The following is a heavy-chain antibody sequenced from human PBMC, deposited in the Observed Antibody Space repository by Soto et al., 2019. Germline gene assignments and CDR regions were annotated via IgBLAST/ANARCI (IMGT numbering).Heavy chain of an antibody. D-gene: IGHD3-22*01. CDR1: GYSFAGYW. V-gene: IGHV5-10-1*01. CDR3: ARQIYDSDTGPNFKYYIHS. J-gene: IGHJ4*02. CDR2: IDPSDSQT. Sequence: PGESLKISCKGSGYSFAGYWITWVRQKPGKGLEWMGRIDPSDSQTYYSPSFRGHVTISVTKSITTVFLQWSSLRASDTAMYYCARQIYDSDTGPNFKYYIHSSGQGPPVTVSS.